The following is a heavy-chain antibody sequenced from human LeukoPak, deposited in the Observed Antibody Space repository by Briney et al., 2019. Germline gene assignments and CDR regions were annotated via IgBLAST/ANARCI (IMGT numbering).Heavy chain of an antibody. Sequence: GGSLRLSCAASGFNVSSKHMNWVRQAPGKGLEWVSGIYPGGDSYYADSLKGRFIISRDISKNTVFLQMNSLRDEDTAVYYCARLNFGDDYWGQGALVTVSS. V-gene: IGHV3-53*01. CDR1: GFNVSSKH. J-gene: IGHJ4*02. CDR3: ARLNFGDDY. CDR2: IYPGGDS. D-gene: IGHD4-17*01.